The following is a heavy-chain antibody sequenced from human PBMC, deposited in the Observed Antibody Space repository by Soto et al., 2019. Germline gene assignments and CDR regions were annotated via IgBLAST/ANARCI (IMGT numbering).Heavy chain of an antibody. CDR1: GCTFSSYA. CDR2: IIPIFGTA. D-gene: IGHD3-3*01. CDR3: ARGRITIFGVVIMTSPTLGYYGMDV. Sequence: GASVKVSCKASGCTFSSYAISWVRQAPGQGLEWMGGIIPIFGTANYAQKFQGRVTITADKSTSTAYMELSSLRSEDTAVYYCARGRITIFGVVIMTSPTLGYYGMDVWGQGTTVTVSS. V-gene: IGHV1-69*06. J-gene: IGHJ6*02.